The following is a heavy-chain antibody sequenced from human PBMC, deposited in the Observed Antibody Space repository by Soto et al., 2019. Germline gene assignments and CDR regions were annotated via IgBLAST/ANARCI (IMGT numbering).Heavy chain of an antibody. V-gene: IGHV3-23*01. J-gene: IGHJ6*03. D-gene: IGHD3-10*01. CDR2: ISGSGGST. CDR1: GFTFSSYA. CDR3: AKSPGVEIRAYYYYMDV. Sequence: GGSLRLSCAASGFTFSSYAMSWVRQAPGKGLEWVSAISGSGGSTYYADSVKGRFTISRDNSKNTLYLQMNSLRAEDTAVYYCAKSPGVEIRAYYYYMDVWGKGTTVTVSS.